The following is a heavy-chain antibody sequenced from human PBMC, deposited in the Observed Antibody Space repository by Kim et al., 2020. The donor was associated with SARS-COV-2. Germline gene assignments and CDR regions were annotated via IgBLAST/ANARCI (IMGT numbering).Heavy chain of an antibody. Sequence: ASVKVSCKASGYTFTSYGISWVRQAPGQGLEWMGWISAYKGNTNYAQKLQDRVTMTTDTSTSTTYMELRSLRSDDTAVYYCARDPESRAYCSGGSCYELTYYYYGMDVWGQGTTVTVSS. J-gene: IGHJ6*02. CDR3: ARDPESRAYCSGGSCYELTYYYYGMDV. D-gene: IGHD2-15*01. V-gene: IGHV1-18*01. CDR1: GYTFTSYG. CDR2: ISAYKGNT.